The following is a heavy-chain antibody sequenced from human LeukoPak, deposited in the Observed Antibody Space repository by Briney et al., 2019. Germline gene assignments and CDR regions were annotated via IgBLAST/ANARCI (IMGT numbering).Heavy chain of an antibody. V-gene: IGHV3-30*04. J-gene: IGHJ4*02. CDR3: AREGHYYDSSGPTGAFDY. Sequence: PGRSLRLSCAASGFTFSSYAMHWVRQAPGKGLEWVAVISYDGSNKYYADSVKGRFTISRDNSKNTLYLQMNSLRAEDTAVYYCAREGHYYDSSGPTGAFDYWGQGTLVTVSS. CDR1: GFTFSSYA. D-gene: IGHD3-22*01. CDR2: ISYDGSNK.